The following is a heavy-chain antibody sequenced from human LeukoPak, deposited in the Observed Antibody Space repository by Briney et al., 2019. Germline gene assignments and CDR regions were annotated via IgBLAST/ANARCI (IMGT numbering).Heavy chain of an antibody. V-gene: IGHV4-39*07. CDR1: GGSISSSSYY. Sequence: SETLSLTCTVSGGSISSSSYYWGWIRQPPGKGLEWIGSIYYSGSTYYNPSLKSRVTISVDTSKNQFSLKLSSVTAADTAVYYCARDSGYYYDSSGYYIDYWGQGTLVTVSS. CDR2: IYYSGST. D-gene: IGHD3-22*01. J-gene: IGHJ4*02. CDR3: ARDSGYYYDSSGYYIDY.